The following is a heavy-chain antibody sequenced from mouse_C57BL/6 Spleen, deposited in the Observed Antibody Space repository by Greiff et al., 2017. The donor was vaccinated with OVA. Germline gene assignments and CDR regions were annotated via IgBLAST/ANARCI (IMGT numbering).Heavy chain of an antibody. V-gene: IGHV1-26*01. CDR1: GYTFTDYY. D-gene: IGHD4-1*01. Sequence: VQLQQSGPELVKPGASVKISCKASGYTFTDYYMNWVKQSHGKSLEWIGDINPNNGGTSYNQKFKGKATLTVDKSSSTAYMELRSLTSEDSAVYYCASNWDETWFAYWGQGTLVTVSA. J-gene: IGHJ3*01. CDR2: INPNNGGT. CDR3: ASNWDETWFAY.